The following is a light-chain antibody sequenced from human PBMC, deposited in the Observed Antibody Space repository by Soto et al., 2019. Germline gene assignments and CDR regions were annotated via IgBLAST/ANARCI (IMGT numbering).Light chain of an antibody. CDR3: QSYDISLSGVG. CDR2: GNS. CDR1: RSNIGAGYD. Sequence: QSVLTQPPSVSGAPGQRVTISCTWSRSNIGAGYDVHWYQQLPGTAPKLLIDGNSNRPSGVPDRFSGSKSGTSASLAITGLQAEDEADYYCQSYDISLSGVGFGGGTKLTVL. V-gene: IGLV1-40*01. J-gene: IGLJ2*01.